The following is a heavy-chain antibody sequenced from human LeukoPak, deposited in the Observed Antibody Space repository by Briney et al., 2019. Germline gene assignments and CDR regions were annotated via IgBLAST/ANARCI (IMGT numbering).Heavy chain of an antibody. J-gene: IGHJ4*02. CDR1: GYSISSGYY. Sequence: SETLSLTCTVSGYSISSGYYWGWIRQPPGKGLEWIGSIYHSGSTYYNPSLKSRVTISVDTSKNQFSLKLSSVTAADTAVYYCASRLRLGELSLSDYWGQGTLVTVSS. V-gene: IGHV4-38-2*02. CDR3: ASRLRLGELSLSDY. D-gene: IGHD3-16*02. CDR2: IYHSGST.